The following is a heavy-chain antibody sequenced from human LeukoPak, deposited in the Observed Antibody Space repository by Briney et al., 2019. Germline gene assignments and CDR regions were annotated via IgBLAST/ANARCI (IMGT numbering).Heavy chain of an antibody. J-gene: IGHJ5*02. D-gene: IGHD3-3*01. CDR2: IYYSGST. CDR1: GGSISSGGYY. CDR3: ARVEGHYDFWSGYYNNWFDP. Sequence: TSETLSLTCTVSGGSISSGGYYWSWIRQHPGKGLEWIGYIYYSGSTYYNPSLKSRVTISVDTSKNQFSLKLSSVTAADTAVYYCARVEGHYDFWSGYYNNWFDPWGQGTLVTVSS. V-gene: IGHV4-31*03.